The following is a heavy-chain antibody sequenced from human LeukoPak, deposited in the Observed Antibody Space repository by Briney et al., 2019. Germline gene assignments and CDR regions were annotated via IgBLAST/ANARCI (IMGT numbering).Heavy chain of an antibody. J-gene: IGHJ5*02. D-gene: IGHD3-10*01. CDR3: ARDNRWFGEYGFDP. Sequence: PSETLSLTCTVSGGSIRSYYWSWIRQPPGKGLEWIAYIYYSGSTNYNPSLKSRVTISIDTSKNQFSLKLSSVTAADTAVYYCARDNRWFGEYGFDPWGQGTRVTVSS. CDR1: GGSIRSYY. V-gene: IGHV4-59*01. CDR2: IYYSGST.